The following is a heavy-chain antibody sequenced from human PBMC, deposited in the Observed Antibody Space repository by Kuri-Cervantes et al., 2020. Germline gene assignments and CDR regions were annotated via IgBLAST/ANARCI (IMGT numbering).Heavy chain of an antibody. Sequence: SLKISCAASGFTFDDYATHWVRQAPGKGLEWVSGISWNSGSIGYADSVKGRFTISRDNAKNSLYLQMNSLRAEDTAVYYCARDRGGYCSSTSCRRRVYYYYYGMDVWGQGTTVTVSS. V-gene: IGHV3-9*01. CDR2: ISWNSGSI. CDR3: ARDRGGYCSSTSCRRRVYYYYYGMDV. CDR1: GFTFDDYA. J-gene: IGHJ6*02. D-gene: IGHD2-2*01.